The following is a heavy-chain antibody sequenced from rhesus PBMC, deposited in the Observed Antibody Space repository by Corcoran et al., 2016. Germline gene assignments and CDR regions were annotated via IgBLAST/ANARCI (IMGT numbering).Heavy chain of an antibody. V-gene: IGHV4-80*01. D-gene: IGHD5-24*01. CDR1: GGSFSSYW. J-gene: IGHJ4*01. CDR3: ARQNSGYDLDY. Sequence: QVQLQESGPGLVKPSETLSLTCAVSGGSFSSYWWSWSRQPPGKGLEWIGEINGNSGSTNYNPSLKSRVTISKDASKNQFSLKLSSVTAADTAVYYCARQNSGYDLDYWGQGVLVTVSS. CDR2: INGNSGST.